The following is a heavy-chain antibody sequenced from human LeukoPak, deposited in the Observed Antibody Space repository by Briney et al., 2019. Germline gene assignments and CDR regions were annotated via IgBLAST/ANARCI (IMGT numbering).Heavy chain of an antibody. Sequence: PGGSLRLSCTASRFTFSNYAMSWVRQAPGKGLEWVSAISSSGGSTYYADSVKGRFTISRDNAKNSLYLQMNSLRAEDTAVYYCVRGSLASGVVVYYYYYLDVWGKGTTVTVSS. D-gene: IGHD3-3*01. V-gene: IGHV3-23*01. CDR1: RFTFSNYA. CDR3: VRGSLASGVVVYYYYYLDV. CDR2: ISSSGGST. J-gene: IGHJ6*03.